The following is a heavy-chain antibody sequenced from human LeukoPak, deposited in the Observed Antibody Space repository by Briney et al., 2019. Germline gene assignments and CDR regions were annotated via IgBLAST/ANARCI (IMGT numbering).Heavy chain of an antibody. CDR3: ASHGSSGYPFDY. V-gene: IGHV1-69*04. D-gene: IGHD3-22*01. J-gene: IGHJ4*02. CDR2: IIPILGIA. Sequence: SVKVSCKASGGTFSSYAISWVRQAPGQGLEWMGRIIPILGIANYAQKFQGRVTITTDESTSTAYMELSSLRSEDTAVYYCASHGSSGYPFDYWGQGTLVTVSS. CDR1: GGTFSSYA.